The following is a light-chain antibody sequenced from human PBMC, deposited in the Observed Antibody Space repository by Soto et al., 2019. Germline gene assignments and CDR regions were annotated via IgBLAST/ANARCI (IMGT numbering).Light chain of an antibody. CDR3: HQYNNWPWT. V-gene: IGKV3-15*01. J-gene: IGKJ1*01. CDR2: AAS. Sequence: TVMAQSRSTLSVSPGERATLACRASQRVSSHLAWYQQKPGQAPRLLIYAASTRATGIPVRFSGSGSETEFTLTIRSLQSEDSALYFCHQYNNWPWTFGQGTKVAIK. CDR1: QRVSSH.